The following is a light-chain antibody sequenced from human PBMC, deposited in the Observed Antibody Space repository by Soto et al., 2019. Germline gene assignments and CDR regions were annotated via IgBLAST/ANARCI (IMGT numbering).Light chain of an antibody. CDR2: GAS. J-gene: IGKJ1*01. Sequence: EIVMTQSPATLSVSPGERATLSCRATQSGRRNLAWYQQKPGQAPRLLSVGASTRATGIPAKFSGSGAGTEFTLTISSLQSEDFAVYYCQQYYDWPQTFGQGTNVEI. CDR1: QSGRRN. CDR3: QQYYDWPQT. V-gene: IGKV3-15*01.